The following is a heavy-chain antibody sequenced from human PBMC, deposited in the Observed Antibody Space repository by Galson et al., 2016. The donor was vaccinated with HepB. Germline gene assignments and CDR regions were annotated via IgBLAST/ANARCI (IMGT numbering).Heavy chain of an antibody. CDR3: ARDPDTASKVDV. CDR1: GFRFSDHY. J-gene: IGHJ6*02. Sequence: SLRLSCAASGFRFSDHYMSWIRQVPGKGLESIARISSGGGPTYYAESVRGRFTISRDDAKNSLYLQLNSLRAEDTAVYFGARDPDTASKVDVWGQGTSVIVSS. CDR2: ISSGGGPT. V-gene: IGHV3-11*01. D-gene: IGHD5-18*01.